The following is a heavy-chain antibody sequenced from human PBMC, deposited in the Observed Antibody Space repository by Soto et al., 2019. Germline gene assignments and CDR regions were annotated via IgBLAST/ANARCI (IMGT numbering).Heavy chain of an antibody. V-gene: IGHV4-39*01. Sequence: SETMSLTCTVSHGSITSGDYFWAWIRQPPGKGLEFIGSVHSSGGTYYSPSLKSRASISIDKSRNQFSLKLTSVNSGDTAVYFCASVVVGATRQTGSDHWAQGTLVTVSS. CDR3: ASVVVGATRQTGSDH. J-gene: IGHJ4*02. CDR1: HGSITSGDYF. CDR2: VHSSGGT. D-gene: IGHD2-15*01.